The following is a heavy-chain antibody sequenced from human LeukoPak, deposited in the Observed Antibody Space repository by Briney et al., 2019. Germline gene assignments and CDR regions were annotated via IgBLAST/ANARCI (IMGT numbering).Heavy chain of an antibody. J-gene: IGHJ4*02. CDR2: IYYSGGT. V-gene: IGHV4-59*01. CDR1: GGSISSYY. D-gene: IGHD3-10*01. Sequence: SETLSLTCTVSGGSISSYYWSWIRQPPGKGLEWIGYIYYSGGTNYNPSLKSRVTISVDTSKNQFSLKLSSVTAADTAVYYCARGDGRGVPLYYFDYWGQGILVTVSS. CDR3: ARGDGRGVPLYYFDY.